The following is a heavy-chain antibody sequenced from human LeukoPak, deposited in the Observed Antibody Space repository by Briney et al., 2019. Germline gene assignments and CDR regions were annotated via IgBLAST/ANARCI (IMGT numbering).Heavy chain of an antibody. CDR1: GFTFSSYG. V-gene: IGHV3-30*02. Sequence: GGSLRLSCAASGFTFSSYGMHWVRQAPGKGLEWVAFIRYDGSNKYYADSVKGRFTISRDNSKNTLYLQMNSLRGEDTAVYYCARGGSYLSAFDIWGQGTMVTVSS. J-gene: IGHJ3*02. D-gene: IGHD1-26*01. CDR3: ARGGSYLSAFDI. CDR2: IRYDGSNK.